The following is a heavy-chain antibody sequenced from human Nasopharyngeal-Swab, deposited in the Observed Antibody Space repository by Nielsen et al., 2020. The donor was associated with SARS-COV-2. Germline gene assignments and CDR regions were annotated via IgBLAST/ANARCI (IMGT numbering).Heavy chain of an antibody. CDR3: AKDGGGLTGDLYYFDY. CDR2: ISWNSGST. J-gene: IGHJ4*02. D-gene: IGHD7-27*01. Sequence: SLKISCAASGFTFDDYAMHWVRQAPGKGLEGVSGISWNSGSTGYADSVKGRFTISRDNAKNSLYLQMNSLRAEDTALYYCAKDGGGLTGDLYYFDYWGQGTLVTVSS. V-gene: IGHV3-9*01. CDR1: GFTFDDYA.